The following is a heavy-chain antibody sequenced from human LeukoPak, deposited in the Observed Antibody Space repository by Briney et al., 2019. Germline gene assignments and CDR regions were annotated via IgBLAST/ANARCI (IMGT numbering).Heavy chain of an antibody. CDR2: IYYSGST. D-gene: IGHD2-2*01. Sequence: SETLSLTCTVSGGSISSYYWSWIRRPPGKGLEWIGYIYYSGSTNYNPSLKSRVTISVDTSKNQFSLKLSSVTAADTAVYYCAREGNSALDYWGQGTLVTVSS. V-gene: IGHV4-59*12. CDR1: GGSISSYY. CDR3: AREGNSALDY. J-gene: IGHJ4*02.